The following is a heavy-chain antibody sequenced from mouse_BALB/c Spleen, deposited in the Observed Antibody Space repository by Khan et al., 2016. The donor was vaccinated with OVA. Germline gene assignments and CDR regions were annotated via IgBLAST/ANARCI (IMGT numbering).Heavy chain of an antibody. CDR2: ISYSGSH. Sequence: EVQLQESGPGLVKPSQSLSLTCTVTGYSITSGYGWNWIRQFPGNKLEWMGYISYSGSHNNNPSPKSRSSITRDTSKNQFFLQLNSVTTEDTATYYCARTARIKYWGQGTTLTVSS. J-gene: IGHJ2*01. CDR3: ARTARIKY. V-gene: IGHV3-2*02. D-gene: IGHD1-2*01. CDR1: GYSITSGYG.